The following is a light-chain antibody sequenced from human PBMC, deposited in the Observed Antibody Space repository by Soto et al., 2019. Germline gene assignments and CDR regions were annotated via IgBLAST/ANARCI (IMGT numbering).Light chain of an antibody. J-gene: IGKJ1*01. CDR3: QQYNNWPRT. V-gene: IGKV3-15*01. Sequence: EIVMTQSPATLSVSPGEGATLSCRASQTVTNNLAWYQQTPGQAPRLLIYGASTRATGIPARFSGSGSGTEFTLTISSLQSEDFAVYYCQQYNNWPRTFGQGTKVEIK. CDR1: QTVTNN. CDR2: GAS.